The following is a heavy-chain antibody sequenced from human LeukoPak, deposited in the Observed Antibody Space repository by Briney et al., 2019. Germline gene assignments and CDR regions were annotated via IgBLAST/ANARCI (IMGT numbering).Heavy chain of an antibody. J-gene: IGHJ4*02. V-gene: IGHV3-7*01. CDR3: ARGFSSRTDYLDY. Sequence: GGSLRLSCAASGFTFSSYWMSWARQAPGKGLEWVAIIKEDGSEKYYVDSVKGRFTTSRDNAKNSLYLQMNSLRAEDTAVYYCARGFSSRTDYLDYWGQGTLVTVSS. CDR1: GFTFSSYW. CDR2: IKEDGSEK. D-gene: IGHD2-2*01.